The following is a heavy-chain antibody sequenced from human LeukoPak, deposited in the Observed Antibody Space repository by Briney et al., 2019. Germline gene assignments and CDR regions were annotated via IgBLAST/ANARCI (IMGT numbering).Heavy chain of an antibody. CDR1: GFTFSSYA. Sequence: SGGSLRLSCAASGFTFSSYAMHWVRQAPGNGLGWVAVISYDGSNKYSADSVKGRFTISRDNSKNTLYLQMNSLRAEDTAVYYCARARSGWYLGQFDYWGQGTLVTVSS. J-gene: IGHJ4*02. V-gene: IGHV3-30*01. CDR2: ISYDGSNK. CDR3: ARARSGWYLGQFDY. D-gene: IGHD6-19*01.